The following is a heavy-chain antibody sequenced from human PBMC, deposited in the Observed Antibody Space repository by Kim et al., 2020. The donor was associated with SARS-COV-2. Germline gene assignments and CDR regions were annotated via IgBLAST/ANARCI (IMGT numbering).Heavy chain of an antibody. Sequence: SVKVSCKASGGTFSSYAISWVRQAPGQGLEWMGGIIPIFGTANYAQKFQGRVTITADESTSTAYMELSSLRSEDTAVYYCARDLSGYDYPFDYWGQGTLGTVSS. CDR3: ARDLSGYDYPFDY. CDR2: IIPIFGTA. D-gene: IGHD5-12*01. V-gene: IGHV1-69*13. J-gene: IGHJ4*02. CDR1: GGTFSSYA.